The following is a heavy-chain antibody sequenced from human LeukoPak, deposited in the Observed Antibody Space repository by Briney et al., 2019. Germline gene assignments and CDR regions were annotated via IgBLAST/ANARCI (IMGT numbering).Heavy chain of an antibody. CDR3: ARLGYYDSSGYYCFDY. Sequence: SETLSLTCTVSGGSISSSSYYWGWIRQPPGKGLDWIGSIYYSGSTYYNPSLKSRVTISVDTSKNQFSLKLSSVTAADTAVYYCARLGYYDSSGYYCFDYWGQGTLVTVSS. D-gene: IGHD3-22*01. CDR2: IYYSGST. CDR1: GGSISSSSYY. V-gene: IGHV4-39*01. J-gene: IGHJ4*02.